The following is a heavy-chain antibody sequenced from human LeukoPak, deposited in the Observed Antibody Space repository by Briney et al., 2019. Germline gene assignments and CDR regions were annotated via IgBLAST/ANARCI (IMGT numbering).Heavy chain of an antibody. J-gene: IGHJ3*02. CDR1: GFTFNNFW. D-gene: IGHD3/OR15-3a*01. Sequence: GGSLRLSCAASGFTFNNFWMHWVRQAPGKGLVWVSRVNNKGTETIYADSVKGRFTISRDNAKNTLYLQMNSLRAEDRAIYYCARGSLGPDIWGQGTMVTVSS. CDR2: VNNKGTET. CDR3: ARGSLGPDI. V-gene: IGHV3-74*01.